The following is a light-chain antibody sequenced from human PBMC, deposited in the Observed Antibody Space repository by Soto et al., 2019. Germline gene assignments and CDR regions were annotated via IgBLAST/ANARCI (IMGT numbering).Light chain of an antibody. Sequence: EIVLTQSPGTLSLSPGERATLSCRASQSVSSSYLAWYQQKPGQAPRLLIYGASSRATGIPDRFSGSGSGTDFTLTISRLEPEDFAVYYCQQYGSSRLTFGGGTKVEFK. CDR3: QQYGSSRLT. V-gene: IGKV3-20*01. CDR2: GAS. J-gene: IGKJ4*01. CDR1: QSVSSSY.